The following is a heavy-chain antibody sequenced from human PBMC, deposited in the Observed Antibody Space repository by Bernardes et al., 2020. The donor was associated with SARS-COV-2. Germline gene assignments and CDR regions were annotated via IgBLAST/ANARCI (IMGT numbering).Heavy chain of an antibody. Sequence: GGSLRLSCAASGFTFSSYGMHWVRQAPGKGLEWVAVISYDGSNKYYADSVKGRFTISRDNSKNTLYLQMNSLRAEDTAVYYCAKDGTYYDFWSGYWDYYYYGMDVWGQGTLVTVSS. CDR2: ISYDGSNK. CDR3: AKDGTYYDFWSGYWDYYYYGMDV. V-gene: IGHV3-30*18. D-gene: IGHD3-3*01. CDR1: GFTFSSYG. J-gene: IGHJ6*02.